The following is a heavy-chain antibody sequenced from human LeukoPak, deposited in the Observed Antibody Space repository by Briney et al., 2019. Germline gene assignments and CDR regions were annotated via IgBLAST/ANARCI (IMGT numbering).Heavy chain of an antibody. CDR2: INPSGGST. D-gene: IGHD7-27*01. Sequence: ASVKVSCKASGYTFNNHYMYWVRQAPGQGLEWMGVINPSGGSTSYAQNFQGRVTMTRDTSISTAYMELTSLRSEDTAVYYCVGGAPNWGFDYWGQGTLVIVSS. V-gene: IGHV1-46*02. CDR3: VGGAPNWGFDY. J-gene: IGHJ4*02. CDR1: GYTFNNHY.